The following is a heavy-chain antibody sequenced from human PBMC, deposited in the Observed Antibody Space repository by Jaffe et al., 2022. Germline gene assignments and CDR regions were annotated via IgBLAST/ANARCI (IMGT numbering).Heavy chain of an antibody. V-gene: IGHV1-8*01. J-gene: IGHJ6*03. CDR2: MNPNSGNT. CDR1: GYTFTSYD. Sequence: QVQLVQSGAEVKKPGASVKVSCKASGYTFTSYDINWVRQATGQGLEWMGWMNPNSGNTGYAQKFQGRVAMTRNTSISTAYMELSSLRSEDTALYYCARLSHRDYYYYYMDVWGKGTTVTVSS. CDR3: ARLSHRDYYYYYMDV.